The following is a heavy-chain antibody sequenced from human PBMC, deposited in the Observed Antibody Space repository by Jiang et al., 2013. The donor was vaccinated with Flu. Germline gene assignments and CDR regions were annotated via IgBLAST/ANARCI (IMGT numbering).Heavy chain of an antibody. CDR3: ARLDSSGYHPFDH. V-gene: IGHV4-39*01. CDR2: IHYTGKT. CDR1: GGSISGSAHY. Sequence: SLTCTVSGGSISGSAHYWGWIRQPPGKGLEWIGSIHYTGKTSRNSSLQSRVTISVDTSKNQFSLRLSSVTVADTARYLCARLDSSGYHPFDHWGQGTLVTVSS. J-gene: IGHJ4*02. D-gene: IGHD3-22*01.